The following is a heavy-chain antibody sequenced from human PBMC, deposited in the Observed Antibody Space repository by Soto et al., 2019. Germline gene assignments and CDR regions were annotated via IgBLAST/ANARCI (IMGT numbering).Heavy chain of an antibody. D-gene: IGHD6-19*01. CDR1: GGTFSSYA. CDR3: ARSGVGKWLVLNWFDP. J-gene: IGHJ5*02. Sequence: WASVKVSCKASGGTFSSYAISWVRQAPGQGLEWMGGIIPIFGTANYAQKFQGRVTITRDTSASTAYMELSSLRSEDTAVYYCARSGVGKWLVLNWFDPWGQGTLVTVSS. CDR2: IIPIFGTA. V-gene: IGHV1-69*05.